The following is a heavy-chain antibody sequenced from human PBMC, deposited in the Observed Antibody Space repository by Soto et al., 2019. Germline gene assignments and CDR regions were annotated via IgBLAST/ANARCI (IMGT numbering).Heavy chain of an antibody. J-gene: IGHJ4*02. D-gene: IGHD4-17*01. CDR3: ARDSNGDSLSDY. CDR1: GFTFSDHY. V-gene: IGHV3-72*01. CDR2: TRNQANSYTT. Sequence: EVQLVESGGGLVQPGGSLRLSCAASGFTFSDHYMDWLRQAPGKGLEWVGRTRNQANSYTTEYAASVKGRFTVSRDDSMNTLHLQMNSLKTEDTAVYYWARDSNGDSLSDYRGQGTLVTVSA.